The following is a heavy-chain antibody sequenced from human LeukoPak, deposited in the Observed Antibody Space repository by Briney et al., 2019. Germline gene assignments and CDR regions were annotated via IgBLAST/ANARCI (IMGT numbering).Heavy chain of an antibody. J-gene: IGHJ3*02. CDR1: GASISSYY. CDR3: ARDGERTYYYDSSGYRDAFDI. Sequence: PSETLSLTCNVSGASISSYYWSWLRQPPGKGLEWIAYIYYTGSTNYNPSLKSRVTISVDTSKNQFSLRLSSVTAADTAVYYCARDGERTYYYDSSGYRDAFDIWGQGTMVTVSS. V-gene: IGHV4-59*01. CDR2: IYYTGST. D-gene: IGHD3-22*01.